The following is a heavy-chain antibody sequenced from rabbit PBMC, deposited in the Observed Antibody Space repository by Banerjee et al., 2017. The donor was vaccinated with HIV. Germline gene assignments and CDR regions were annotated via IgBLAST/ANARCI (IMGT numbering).Heavy chain of an antibody. CDR1: GFDLSNYG. V-gene: IGHV1S47*01. CDR2: IDPIFSST. CDR3: ARGAYDGPIGAYDGYYFIL. D-gene: IGHD6-1*01. Sequence: QEQLVESGGGLVQPGGSLKLSCKVSGFDLSNYGVSWVRQAPGKGLEWIGYIDPIFSSTHYATWVNGRFTISRSISLNTVDLKMSSLTAADTATYFCARGAYDGPIGAYDGYYFILWGPGTLVTVS. J-gene: IGHJ4*01.